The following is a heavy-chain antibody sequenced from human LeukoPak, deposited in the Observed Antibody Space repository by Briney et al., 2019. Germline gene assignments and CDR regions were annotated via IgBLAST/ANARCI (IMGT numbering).Heavy chain of an antibody. J-gene: IGHJ4*02. CDR1: GGSISSGSYY. Sequence: SETLSLTCTVSGGSISSGSYYWSWIRQPAGKGLEWIGRIYTSGSTNYNPSLKSRVTISVDTSKNQFSLKLSSVTAADTAAYYCARGLWFGDTPPGYWGQGTLVTVSS. D-gene: IGHD3-10*01. CDR3: ARGLWFGDTPPGY. CDR2: IYTSGST. V-gene: IGHV4-61*02.